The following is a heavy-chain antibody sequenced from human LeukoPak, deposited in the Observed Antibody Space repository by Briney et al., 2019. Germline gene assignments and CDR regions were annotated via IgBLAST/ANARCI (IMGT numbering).Heavy chain of an antibody. J-gene: IGHJ4*02. D-gene: IGHD6-19*01. CDR1: GFTFSSYA. V-gene: IGHV3-30-3*01. Sequence: GRSLRLSCAASGFTFSSYAMHWVLQAPGKGLEWVAVISYDGSNKYYADSVKGRFTISRDNSKNTLYLQMNSLRAEDTAVYYCASPGYSSGWSYFDYWGQGTLVTVSS. CDR2: ISYDGSNK. CDR3: ASPGYSSGWSYFDY.